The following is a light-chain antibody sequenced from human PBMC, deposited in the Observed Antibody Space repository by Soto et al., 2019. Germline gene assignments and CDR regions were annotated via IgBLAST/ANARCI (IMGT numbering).Light chain of an antibody. CDR1: SSNLGDNT. V-gene: IGLV1-44*01. CDR3: AAWDASLDGYV. Sequence: LTQPPSASGTPGQRVTISCSTSSSNLGDNTVNWYQHVPGTAPKLLIYSYDQRPSGVPDRFSGSKSGTSASLAISGLQSEDEADYYCAAWDASLDGYVFGTGTKVTVL. CDR2: SYD. J-gene: IGLJ1*01.